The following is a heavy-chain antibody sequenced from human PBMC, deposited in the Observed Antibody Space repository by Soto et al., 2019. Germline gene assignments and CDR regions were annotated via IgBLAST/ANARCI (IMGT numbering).Heavy chain of an antibody. Sequence: SETLSLTCTVSGGSISSGGYYWSWIRQHPGKGLEWIWYIYYSGSTYYNPSLKSRVTISVDTSKNQFSLKLSSVTAADTAVYYCARTSINDYHFDPWGQGTLVTVSS. D-gene: IGHD3-3*02. CDR3: ARTSINDYHFDP. CDR1: GGSISSGGYY. CDR2: IYYSGST. V-gene: IGHV4-31*03. J-gene: IGHJ5*02.